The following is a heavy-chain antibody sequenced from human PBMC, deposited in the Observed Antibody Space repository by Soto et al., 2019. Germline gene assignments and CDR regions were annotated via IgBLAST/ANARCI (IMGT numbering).Heavy chain of an antibody. V-gene: IGHV1-69*12. CDR3: ALRYYYESSGYYGDY. CDR2: IIPIFGTA. J-gene: IGHJ4*02. Sequence: QVQLVQPGAEVKKPGSSVKVSCKASGGTFSSYAISWVRQAPGQGLEWMGGIIPIFGTANYAQKFQGRVTITADESTNTAYIDVSSLRSEDTAVYYCALRYYYESSGYYGDYWGQGPLVTVSS. D-gene: IGHD3-22*01. CDR1: GGTFSSYA.